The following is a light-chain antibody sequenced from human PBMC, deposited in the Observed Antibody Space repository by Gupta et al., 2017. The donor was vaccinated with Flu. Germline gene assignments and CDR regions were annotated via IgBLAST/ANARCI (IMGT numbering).Light chain of an antibody. V-gene: IGKV1-33*01. CDR1: HYISNY. J-gene: IGKJ4*01. Sequence: DIQMTQSPSSLSASVGDRVTITCQASHYISNYVNWYQQKPGKAPELLIYDASHLETGVPSRISGSGYGTDFTFTISSLQPEDIATYYCQQFDNLPLTFGGGTEVE. CDR2: DAS. CDR3: QQFDNLPLT.